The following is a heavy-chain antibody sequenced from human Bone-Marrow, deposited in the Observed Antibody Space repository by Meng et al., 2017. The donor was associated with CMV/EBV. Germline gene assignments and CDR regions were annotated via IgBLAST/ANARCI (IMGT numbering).Heavy chain of an antibody. CDR1: GFTFSIYG. CDR3: AKEAGSNNWYFDL. Sequence: GESLKISCAASGFTFSIYGMHWVRQAPGKGLEWVAGIRYDGSKKYYGDSVKGRFAISRDNSKNTHYLQMNSLRAEDTAVYYCAKEAGSNNWYFDLWGRGTLVTFSS. V-gene: IGHV3-30*02. D-gene: IGHD6-13*01. CDR2: IRYDGSKK. J-gene: IGHJ2*01.